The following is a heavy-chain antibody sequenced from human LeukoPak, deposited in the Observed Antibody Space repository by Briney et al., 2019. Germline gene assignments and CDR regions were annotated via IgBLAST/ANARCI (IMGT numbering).Heavy chain of an antibody. D-gene: IGHD5-12*01. CDR3: ARAGGYAMYYFDY. V-gene: IGHV3-23*01. Sequence: GGSLRLSCAASGFTFSSYAMSWVRQAPGKGLEWVSAISGSGGSTYYADSVKGRFTISRDNAKNSLYLQMNSLRAEDTAVYYCARAGGYAMYYFDYWGQGTLVTVSS. J-gene: IGHJ4*02. CDR2: ISGSGGST. CDR1: GFTFSSYA.